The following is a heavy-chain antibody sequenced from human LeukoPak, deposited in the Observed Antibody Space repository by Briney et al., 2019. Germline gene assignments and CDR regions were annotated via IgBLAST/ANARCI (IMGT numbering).Heavy chain of an antibody. V-gene: IGHV1-46*01. D-gene: IGHD6-19*01. Sequence: ASVKVSCKASGYTFTNYYIHWVRQAPGQGLEWMGIINPSGGTTAYAQKFQGRVTMTRDTSTSTVFMELSSLRSEDTAMYYCARDPRGVIGSAWGNCFDPWGQGTLVTVSS. J-gene: IGHJ5*02. CDR1: GYTFTNYY. CDR2: INPSGGTT. CDR3: ARDPRGVIGSAWGNCFDP.